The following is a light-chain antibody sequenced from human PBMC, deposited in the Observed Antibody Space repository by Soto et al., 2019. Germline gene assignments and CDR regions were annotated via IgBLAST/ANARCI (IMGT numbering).Light chain of an antibody. Sequence: EIVLTQSPATLSLSPGERATLSCRASQSVSPYLGWYQQKPGQAPRLLIYDASNRATGIPARFSGSGSGTDFTLTISSLEPEDFAVYYCQQRSNWITFGQGTRLEIK. V-gene: IGKV3-11*01. CDR3: QQRSNWIT. J-gene: IGKJ5*01. CDR1: QSVSPY. CDR2: DAS.